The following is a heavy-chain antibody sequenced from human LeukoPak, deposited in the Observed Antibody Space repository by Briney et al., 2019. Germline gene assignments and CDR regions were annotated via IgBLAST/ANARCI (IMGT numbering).Heavy chain of an antibody. D-gene: IGHD3-10*01. CDR3: ARGGRGSGSYYNTFDY. Sequence: GESLKISCKGSGYSFTGYWIGWVRQMPGKGLEWMGIIYPGDSDTRYSPSFQGQVTISADKSISTAYLQWSSLKASDAAMYYCARGGRGSGSYYNTFDYWGQGTLVTVSS. J-gene: IGHJ4*02. CDR1: GYSFTGYW. V-gene: IGHV5-51*01. CDR2: IYPGDSDT.